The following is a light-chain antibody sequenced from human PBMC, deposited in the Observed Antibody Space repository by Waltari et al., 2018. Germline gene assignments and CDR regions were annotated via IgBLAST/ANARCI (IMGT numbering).Light chain of an antibody. CDR3: MQGTHWPYT. Sequence: DVVMTQSPLSLPVTLGQPASISCTSSQSLVHSDGNTHLVWFHQRPGQSPRRLIYKVSTRDSGVPDRFSGSGSGTDFTLKISRVEAEDVGVYYCMQGTHWPYTFGQGTKLDIK. CDR2: KVS. CDR1: QSLVHSDGNTH. V-gene: IGKV2-30*02. J-gene: IGKJ2*01.